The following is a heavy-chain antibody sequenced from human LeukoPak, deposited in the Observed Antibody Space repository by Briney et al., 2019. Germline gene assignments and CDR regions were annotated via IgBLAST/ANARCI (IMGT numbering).Heavy chain of an antibody. V-gene: IGHV3-23*01. Sequence: PGGSLRLSCAASGFTFSSYAMSWVRQAPGKGLEWVSGISTSASSTYYADSVKGRFTISRDNSKNMLYLQMNSLRAEDTAVYYCAKGHSRITGTLFDPWGQGTLVTVSS. CDR1: GFTFSSYA. CDR2: ISTSASST. D-gene: IGHD1-7*01. CDR3: AKGHSRITGTLFDP. J-gene: IGHJ5*02.